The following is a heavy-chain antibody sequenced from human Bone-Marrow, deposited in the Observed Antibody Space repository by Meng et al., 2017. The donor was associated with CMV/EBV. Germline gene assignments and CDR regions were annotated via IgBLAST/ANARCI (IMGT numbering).Heavy chain of an antibody. V-gene: IGHV4-39*07. CDR1: GGSISSSSYY. J-gene: IGHJ6*02. CDR3: ARGDTIFGVVINLGYYYGMDV. CDR2: IYYSGST. Sequence: SETLSLTCTVSGGSISSSSYYWGWIRQPPGKGLEWIGSIYYSGSTYYNPSLRSRVTMSLDTSKNQFSLELSSVTAADTALYYCARGDTIFGVVINLGYYYGMDVCGQGTTVTVSS. D-gene: IGHD3-3*01.